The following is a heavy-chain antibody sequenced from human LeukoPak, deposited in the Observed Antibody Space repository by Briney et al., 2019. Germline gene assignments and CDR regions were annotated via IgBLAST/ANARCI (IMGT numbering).Heavy chain of an antibody. CDR2: ISPSGGST. CDR1: GYTFTSNY. CDR3: ARVGYSGYDYRGYFDY. D-gene: IGHD5-12*01. V-gene: IGHV1-46*01. J-gene: IGHJ4*02. Sequence: ASVKVSCKAFGYTFTSNYMHWVRQAPGQGPEWMGVISPSGGSTTYAQKFQGRVTLTRDMSTSTDYLELSSLRSEDTAVYYCARVGYSGYDYRGYFDYWGQGTLVTVSS.